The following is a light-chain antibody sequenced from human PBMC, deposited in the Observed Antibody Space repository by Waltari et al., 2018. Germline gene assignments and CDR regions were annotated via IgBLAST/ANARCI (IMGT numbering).Light chain of an antibody. V-gene: IGLV3-1*01. CDR1: RLGDKS. Sequence: SYELTQPPSVSVSPGQTASITCPGARLGDKSLCWYQQKPGQSPVLVIYQLNKRPSGIPERFSGSNSGNTATLTISGTQAMDEADYYCQAWDSSTAHVVFGGGTKLTVL. J-gene: IGLJ2*01. CDR3: QAWDSSTAHVV. CDR2: QLN.